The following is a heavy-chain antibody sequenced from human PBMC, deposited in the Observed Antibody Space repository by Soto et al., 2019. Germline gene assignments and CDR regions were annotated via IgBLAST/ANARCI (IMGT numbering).Heavy chain of an antibody. CDR3: TRDHYGRGFSSGAFDS. D-gene: IGHD5-18*01. Sequence: GGSLRLSCSPSGFTFGDYAMNWVRQAPGRGLEWVGFIKSKAFGGTPEYAASVKGRFTISRDDSMSIAYLQMNSLKTDDTAVYYCTRDHYGRGFSSGAFDSWGQGTPVTVSS. V-gene: IGHV3-49*04. J-gene: IGHJ4*02. CDR2: IKSKAFGGTP. CDR1: GFTFGDYA.